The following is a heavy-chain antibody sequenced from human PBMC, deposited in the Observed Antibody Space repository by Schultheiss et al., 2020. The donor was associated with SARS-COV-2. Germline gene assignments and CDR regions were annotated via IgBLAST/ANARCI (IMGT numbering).Heavy chain of an antibody. Sequence: ASVKVSCKAFGYTFTSHGISWVRQAPGQGLEWMGWINPNSGGTNYAQKFQGRVTMTRDTSISTAYMELSRLRSEDTAVYYCAKSSSSWYDDSFDLWGRGTLVTVSS. D-gene: IGHD6-13*01. CDR2: INPNSGGT. J-gene: IGHJ2*01. V-gene: IGHV1-2*02. CDR3: AKSSSSWYDDSFDL. CDR1: GYTFTSHG.